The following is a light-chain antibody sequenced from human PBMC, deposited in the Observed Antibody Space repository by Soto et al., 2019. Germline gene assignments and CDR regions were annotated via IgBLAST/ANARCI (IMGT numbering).Light chain of an antibody. Sequence: QSVLTQPPSVSGAPGQRVTISCTGSSSNIGAGYDVHWYQQLPGTAPKLLIFVNNHRPSGVPDRFSGSKSGTSASLAITGLQAEDEADYYCQSYDSSLSDVVFGGGTKLTV. CDR1: SSNIGAGYD. CDR3: QSYDSSLSDVV. CDR2: VNN. J-gene: IGLJ2*01. V-gene: IGLV1-40*01.